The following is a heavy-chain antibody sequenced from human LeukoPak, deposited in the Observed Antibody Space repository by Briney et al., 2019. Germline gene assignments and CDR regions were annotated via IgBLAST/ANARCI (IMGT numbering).Heavy chain of an antibody. CDR3: ARHYLGGNYPDYFNH. Sequence: PSETLSLTCIVSGGSISSTTHYWGWIRQPPGKRLECIGSIYYSGNTYYNPSLESRVTISIDTSKNQFSLNLNSVTAADTALYSCARHYLGGNYPDYFNHWGQGTLVTVSS. V-gene: IGHV4-39*01. CDR2: IYYSGNT. D-gene: IGHD1-26*01. CDR1: GGSISSTTHY. J-gene: IGHJ4*02.